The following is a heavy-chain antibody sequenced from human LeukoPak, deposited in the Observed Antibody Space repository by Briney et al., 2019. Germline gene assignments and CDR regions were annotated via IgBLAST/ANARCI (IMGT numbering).Heavy chain of an antibody. CDR2: IYYSGST. D-gene: IGHD6-19*01. J-gene: IGHJ5*02. V-gene: IGHV4-59*01. CDR3: ARGSSAWAYNWFDP. CDR1: GGSISSYY. Sequence: PSETLSLTCTVSGGSISSYYWSWIRQPPGKGLEWIGYIYYSGSTNYNPSLKSRVTISLDTSKNQFSLKLSSVTAADTAVYYCARGSSAWAYNWFDPWGQGTLVTISS.